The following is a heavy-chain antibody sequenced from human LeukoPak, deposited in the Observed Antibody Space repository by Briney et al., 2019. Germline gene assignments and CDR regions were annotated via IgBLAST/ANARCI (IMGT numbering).Heavy chain of an antibody. CDR1: GFTFSSYG. V-gene: IGHV3-33*01. J-gene: IGHJ4*02. Sequence: GRSLRLSCAASGFTFSSYGMHWVRQAPGKGLEWVAVIWYDGSNKYYADSVKGRFTISRDNSKNTLYLHMNSLRAEDTAVYYCARDFSPQNTMVDYWGQGTLVTVSS. CDR2: IWYDGSNK. CDR3: ARDFSPQNTMVDY. D-gene: IGHD3-10*01.